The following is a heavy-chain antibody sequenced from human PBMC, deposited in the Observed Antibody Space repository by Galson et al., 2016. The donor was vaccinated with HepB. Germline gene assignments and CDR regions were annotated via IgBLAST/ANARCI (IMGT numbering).Heavy chain of an antibody. CDR2: IWYDGSTQ. CDR3: ARGTTFYHYWRASRPYWFDP. CDR1: GFTFSNYG. J-gene: IGHJ5*02. D-gene: IGHD3-3*01. V-gene: IGHV3-33*01. Sequence: SLRLSCAASGFTFSNYGIHWVRQAPGQGLEWVAVIWYDGSTQYYADSAKGRLTVSRDNSKTTVHLQMNSLRAEDTAVYYCARGTTFYHYWRASRPYWFDPWGQGTLVTVSS.